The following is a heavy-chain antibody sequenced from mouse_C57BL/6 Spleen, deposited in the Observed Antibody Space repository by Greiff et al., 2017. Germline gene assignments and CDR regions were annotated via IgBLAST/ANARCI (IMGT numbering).Heavy chain of an antibody. CDR1: GYTFTDHT. CDR2: IYPRDGST. D-gene: IGHD1-1*01. V-gene: IGHV1-78*01. J-gene: IGHJ1*03. Sequence: VQLQQSDAELVKPGASVKISCKVSGYTFTDHTIHWMKQRPEQGLEWIGYIYPRDGSTKYNEKFKGKATLTADKSSSTAYMQLNSLTSEDAAVYFCARERIYYYGSSPWYFDVWGTGTTVTVSS. CDR3: ARERIYYYGSSPWYFDV.